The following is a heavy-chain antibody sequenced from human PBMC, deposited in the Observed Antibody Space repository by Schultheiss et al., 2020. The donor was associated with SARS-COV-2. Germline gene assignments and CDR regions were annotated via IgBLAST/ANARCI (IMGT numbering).Heavy chain of an antibody. V-gene: IGHV4-59*01. D-gene: IGHD4-17*01. J-gene: IGHJ2*01. Sequence: SETLSLTCTVSGGFISSNYWSWIRQPPGKGLEWIGSIYYSGSTYYNPSLKSRVTISVDTSKNQFSLKLSSVTAADTAVYYCARGDYGDYVSSWYFDLWGRGTLVTVSS. CDR1: GGFISSNY. CDR3: ARGDYGDYVSSWYFDL. CDR2: IYYSGST.